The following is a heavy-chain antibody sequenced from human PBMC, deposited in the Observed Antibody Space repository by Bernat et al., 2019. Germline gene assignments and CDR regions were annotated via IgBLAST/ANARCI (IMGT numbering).Heavy chain of an antibody. V-gene: IGHV3-48*03. CDR2: ISSSGSTI. J-gene: IGHJ4*02. D-gene: IGHD2-15*01. CDR3: ARDSLGYCSGGSCYSVY. Sequence: EVQLVESGGGLVQPGGSLRLSCAASGFTFSSYEMNWVRQAPGKGLEWVSYISSSGSTIYYADPVKGRFTISRENAKNSLYLQMNSLRAEDTAVYYCARDSLGYCSGGSCYSVYWGQGTLVTVSS. CDR1: GFTFSSYE.